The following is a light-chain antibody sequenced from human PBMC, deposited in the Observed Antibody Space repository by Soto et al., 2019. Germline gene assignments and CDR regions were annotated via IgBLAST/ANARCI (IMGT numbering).Light chain of an antibody. CDR2: GAS. J-gene: IGKJ2*01. CDR1: QSVRSN. Sequence: EIVMTQSPATLSVSPGERATLSCRASQSVRSNVAWYQQKHGQAPSLLIYGASARATGIPARFSGSGSGTEFTLAISSLQSEDCAVYYCQQYNNWPPEYTFGQGTRLEIK. CDR3: QQYNNWPPEYT. V-gene: IGKV3-15*01.